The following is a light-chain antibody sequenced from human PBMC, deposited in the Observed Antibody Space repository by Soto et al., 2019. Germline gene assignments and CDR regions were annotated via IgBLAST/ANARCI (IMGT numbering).Light chain of an antibody. Sequence: EIVLTQSPGTLSLSPGERATLSCRASQTVSSNYLAWYQQKSGQAPRLVIYGASNRAPGIPDRFRGSGSGTVFTLTISRLEPEDFAVYYCQQYAGAPQTFGPGTKVDFK. CDR1: QTVSSNY. J-gene: IGKJ3*01. CDR2: GAS. V-gene: IGKV3-20*01. CDR3: QQYAGAPQT.